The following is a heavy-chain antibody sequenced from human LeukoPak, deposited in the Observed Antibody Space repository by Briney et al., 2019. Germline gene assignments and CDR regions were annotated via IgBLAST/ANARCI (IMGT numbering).Heavy chain of an antibody. CDR3: ARTPTMVRGVIIDDANWFDP. CDR1: GGTFSSYA. D-gene: IGHD3-10*01. CDR2: IIPIFGTA. Sequence: SVKVSCKASGGTFSSYAISWVRQAPEQGLEWMGGIIPIFGTANYAQKFQGRVTITADESTSTAYMELSSLRSEDTAVYYCARTPTMVRGVIIDDANWFDPWGQGTLVTVSS. J-gene: IGHJ5*02. V-gene: IGHV1-69*13.